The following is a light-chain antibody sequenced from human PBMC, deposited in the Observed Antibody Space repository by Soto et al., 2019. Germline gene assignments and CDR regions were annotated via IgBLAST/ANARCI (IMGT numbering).Light chain of an antibody. CDR3: QQFEYSPPQWT. CDR1: QSLSTY. V-gene: IGKV3-20*01. CDR2: GIS. Sequence: EIVLTQSPATLSVSPGERATLSCRASQSLSTYLAWYQQKPGQAPRLLIYGISSRATGIPDRFSGSGSGTDFTLTISRLEPEDFALYYCQQFEYSPPQWTFGQGTKVDIK. J-gene: IGKJ1*01.